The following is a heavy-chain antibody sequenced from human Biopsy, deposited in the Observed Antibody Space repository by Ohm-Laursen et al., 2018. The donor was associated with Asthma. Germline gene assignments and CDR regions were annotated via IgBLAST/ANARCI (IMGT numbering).Heavy chain of an antibody. CDR3: ARVMELELLDY. V-gene: IGHV3-9*01. Sequence: SLRLSCAASGFTFDDYAMHWVRQAPGKGLEWVSGISWNSGSIGYADSVKGRFTISRDNAKNSLYLQMNSLRAEDTAAYYCARVMELELLDYWGQGTLVTVSS. J-gene: IGHJ4*02. CDR1: GFTFDDYA. D-gene: IGHD1-7*01. CDR2: ISWNSGSI.